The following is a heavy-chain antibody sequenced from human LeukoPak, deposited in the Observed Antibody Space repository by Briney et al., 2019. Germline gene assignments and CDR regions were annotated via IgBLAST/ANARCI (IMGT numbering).Heavy chain of an antibody. J-gene: IGHJ4*02. Sequence: GGSLRLSCAASGFTFSSYAMSWVRQAPGKGLEWVSAISGSGGSTYYADSVKGRFTISRDNSKNTLYLQMNSLRAEDTAVYYCAKGLRGRIVVVVAAFDYWGQGTLVTVSS. V-gene: IGHV3-23*01. CDR1: GFTFSSYA. CDR3: AKGLRGRIVVVVAAFDY. D-gene: IGHD2-15*01. CDR2: ISGSGGST.